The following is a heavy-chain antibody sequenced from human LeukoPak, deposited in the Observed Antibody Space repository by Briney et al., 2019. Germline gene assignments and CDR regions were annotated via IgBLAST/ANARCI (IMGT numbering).Heavy chain of an antibody. CDR2: MRYDGISH. Sequence: PGGSLRLSCAASGFTFHNYGMHWVRQAPGKGLEWVAFMRYDGISHYSANSVKGRFTISRDNYNNTLYLQMSSLRSDDTAVYYCARVSDDYSHPFDSWGQGTLVTVSS. V-gene: IGHV3-30*02. D-gene: IGHD4-11*01. J-gene: IGHJ4*02. CDR3: ARVSDDYSHPFDS. CDR1: GFTFHNYG.